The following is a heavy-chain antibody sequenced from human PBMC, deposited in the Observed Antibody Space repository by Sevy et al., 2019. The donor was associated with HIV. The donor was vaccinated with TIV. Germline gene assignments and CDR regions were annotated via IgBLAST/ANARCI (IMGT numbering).Heavy chain of an antibody. CDR2: ISTYNANA. Sequence: ASVKVSCKSSGYTFSDYGISWVRQAPGQGLEWMGWISTYNANANYAQKFQGRVTMTTDTSTSTAHMELRSLRSDDTAVYYCARAGFLEWPYNAMDVWGQGTTVTVSS. CDR1: GYTFSDYG. CDR3: ARAGFLEWPYNAMDV. J-gene: IGHJ6*02. D-gene: IGHD3-3*01. V-gene: IGHV1-18*01.